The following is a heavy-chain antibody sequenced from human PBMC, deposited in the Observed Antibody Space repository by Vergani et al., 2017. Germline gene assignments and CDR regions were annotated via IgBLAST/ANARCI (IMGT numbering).Heavy chain of an antibody. CDR3: ASRDITIFGVVIIRGYYYHAMDV. J-gene: IGHJ6*02. D-gene: IGHD3-3*01. Sequence: QVQLVQSGAEVKKPGSSVKVSCKASGGTFSSYAISWVRQAPGQGLEWMGGIIPIFGTANYAQKFQGRVTITADESTSTAYMELSSLRSEDTAVYYCASRDITIFGVVIIRGYYYHAMDVWGQGTTVTVSS. CDR2: IIPIFGTA. V-gene: IGHV1-69*01. CDR1: GGTFSSYA.